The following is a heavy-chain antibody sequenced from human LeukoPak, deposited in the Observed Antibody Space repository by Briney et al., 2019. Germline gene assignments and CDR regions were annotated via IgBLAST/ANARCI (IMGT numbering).Heavy chain of an antibody. Sequence: PGGSLRLSCAASGFTFSSYVMNWVRQAPGKGLEWVSYIISSGSPIYYADSVKGRFTISRDNAKNTVYLQMNSLRAEDTAVYYCARDSNYGMDVWGQGTTVTVSS. V-gene: IGHV3-48*03. CDR3: ARDSNYGMDV. CDR1: GFTFSSYV. CDR2: IISSGSPI. J-gene: IGHJ6*02.